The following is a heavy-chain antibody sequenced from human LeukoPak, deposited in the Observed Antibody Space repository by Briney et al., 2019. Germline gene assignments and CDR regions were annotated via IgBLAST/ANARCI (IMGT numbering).Heavy chain of an antibody. J-gene: IGHJ6*03. CDR2: IWYGGSNK. Sequence: PGGSLRLSCAASGFTFSSYGMHWVRQAPGKGLEWAAVIWYGGSNKYYADSVKGRFTISRDNSKNTLYLQMNSLRAEDTAVYYCAKASKGYYYMDVWGKGTTVTVSS. CDR1: GFTFSSYG. CDR3: AKASKGYYYMDV. V-gene: IGHV3-30*02.